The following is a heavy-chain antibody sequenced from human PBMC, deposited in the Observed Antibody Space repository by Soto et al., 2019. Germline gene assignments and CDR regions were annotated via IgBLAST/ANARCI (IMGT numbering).Heavy chain of an antibody. D-gene: IGHD2-15*01. CDR2: ISYDGNNK. V-gene: IGHV3-30-3*01. Sequence: QVQLVESGGGVVKTGRSLRLSCAASGFILSTYAMYWVSQAPGKGLEWVAVISYDGNNKYYADSVKGRFTISRDNSKNTLYLPMNSLRAEDTAVYYCARAGCDGGSCYTLVGLRYGMDVWGQGTTVTVSS. J-gene: IGHJ6*02. CDR1: GFILSTYA. CDR3: ARAGCDGGSCYTLVGLRYGMDV.